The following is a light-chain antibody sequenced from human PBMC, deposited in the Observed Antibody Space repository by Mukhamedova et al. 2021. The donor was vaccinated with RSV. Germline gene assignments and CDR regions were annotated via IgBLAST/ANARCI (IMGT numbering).Light chain of an antibody. Sequence: VTITCRASQRIDRRLAWFQQQPGKVPRLLIYSVSTLHSEIPSRFSGAESGANFTLTISRLQPDDFATYYCQQYDSPPYTFGQGT. CDR3: QQYDSPPYT. J-gene: IGKJ2*01. CDR2: SVS. CDR1: QRIDRR. V-gene: IGKV1-27*01.